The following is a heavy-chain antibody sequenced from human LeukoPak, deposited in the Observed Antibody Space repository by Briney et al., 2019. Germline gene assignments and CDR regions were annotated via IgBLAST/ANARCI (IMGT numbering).Heavy chain of an antibody. D-gene: IGHD4-23*01. J-gene: IGHJ5*02. CDR2: ISVHNGNT. V-gene: IGHV1-18*01. Sequence: GASVEVSCRASSDEFKTYGISWVRHAPGQGLEWMGWISVHNGNTKYTQKLQGRVTMTTDTSTTTAYMELRSLRSDDTAVYYCATSGNGNWFDPWGQGTLVTVSS. CDR1: SDEFKTYG. CDR3: ATSGNGNWFDP.